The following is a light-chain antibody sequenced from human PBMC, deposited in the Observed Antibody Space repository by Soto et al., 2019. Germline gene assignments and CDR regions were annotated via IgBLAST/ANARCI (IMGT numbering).Light chain of an antibody. J-gene: IGLJ2*01. Sequence: SYELTQPPSXXXXXGQTANITCGGNNIGSRSVHWYQQKPGQAPVLVVYDDSDRPSGIPERFSGSNSGNTATLTISRVEAGDEADYYCQVWDTNSDHHVVFGGGTQLTVL. CDR2: DDS. CDR1: NIGSRS. V-gene: IGLV3-21*02. CDR3: QVWDTNSDHHVV.